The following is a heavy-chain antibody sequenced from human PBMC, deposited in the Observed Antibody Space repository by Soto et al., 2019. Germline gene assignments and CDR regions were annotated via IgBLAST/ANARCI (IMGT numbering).Heavy chain of an antibody. J-gene: IGHJ6*02. D-gene: IGHD2-15*01. CDR2: ISYDGSDK. CDR1: GFTFSTYG. V-gene: IGHV3-30*18. CDR3: AKDKVGVVTATHRYYGMVV. Sequence: QVQLVESGGGVVQPGRSLRLSCAASGFTFSTYGMHWVRQAPGKGLEWVAVISYDGSDKYYEDSVKGRFTISRDNSKNTLYLQMNSLRVEDTAVYYCAKDKVGVVTATHRYYGMVVWGQGTTVTVSS.